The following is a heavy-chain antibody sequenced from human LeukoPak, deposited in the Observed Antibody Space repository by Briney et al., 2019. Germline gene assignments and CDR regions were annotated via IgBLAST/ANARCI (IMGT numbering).Heavy chain of an antibody. CDR2: INPNSGGT. V-gene: IGHV1-2*02. D-gene: IGHD1-1*01. CDR1: GYTFTGYY. Sequence: GASVKVSCKASGYTFTGYYMHWVRQAPGQGLEWMGWINPNSGGTNYAQKFQGRVTMTRDTSISTAYMELSRLRSDDTAVYYCASRIPVQPFYGPIQGDFDYWGQGTLVTVSS. J-gene: IGHJ4*02. CDR3: ASRIPVQPFYGPIQGDFDY.